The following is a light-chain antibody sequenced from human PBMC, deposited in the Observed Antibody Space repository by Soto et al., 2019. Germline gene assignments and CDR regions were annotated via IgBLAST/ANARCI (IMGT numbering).Light chain of an antibody. CDR2: AAS. CDR3: QQCHSIPYT. J-gene: IGKJ2*01. V-gene: IGKV1-39*01. CDR1: QTISSY. Sequence: DIQMTQSPSSLSASVGDRVTITCRASQTISSYLNWYQQKPGKAPKLLIYAASSLQSGVPSRFSGSGSGTDFTLTISSLQPEDFATYYCQQCHSIPYTFGQGTKVEIK.